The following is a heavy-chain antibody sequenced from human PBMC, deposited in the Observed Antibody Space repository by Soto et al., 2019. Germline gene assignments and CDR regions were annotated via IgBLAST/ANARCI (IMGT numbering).Heavy chain of an antibody. V-gene: IGHV3-9*01. CDR3: AKEVAARPYYYYGMDV. CDR1: GFTFDDYA. CDR2: ISWNSGSI. J-gene: IGHJ6*02. Sequence: SLRLSCAASGFTFDDYAMHWVRQAPGKGLEWVSGISWNSGSIGYADSVKGRFTISRDNAKNSLYLQMNSLRAEDTALYYCAKEVAARPYYYYGMDVWGQGTTVTLSS. D-gene: IGHD6-6*01.